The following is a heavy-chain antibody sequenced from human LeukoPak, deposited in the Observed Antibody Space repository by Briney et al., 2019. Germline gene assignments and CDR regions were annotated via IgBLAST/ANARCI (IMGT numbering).Heavy chain of an antibody. D-gene: IGHD6-19*01. CDR3: ARHPPRDSGLSDGFDI. Sequence: SETLSLTCTVSGGSLRNYYWSWVRQPPGKGLEWLAYMYESGTTSYNPSLKSRVTISGDTSKNQFSLRLASVTAADTALYYCARHPPRDSGLSDGFDIWGQGTRVTVSS. CDR1: GGSLRNYY. J-gene: IGHJ3*02. V-gene: IGHV4-59*08. CDR2: MYESGTT.